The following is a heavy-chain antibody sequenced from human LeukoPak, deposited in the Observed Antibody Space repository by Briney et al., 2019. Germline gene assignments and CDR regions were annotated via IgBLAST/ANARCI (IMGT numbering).Heavy chain of an antibody. CDR3: AKESGVYCSGGSCYLDH. CDR1: GFTVSWYG. Sequence: GGSLRLSCAASGFTVSWYGMHWVRQAPGKGLEWVAVMSHDGSNKYYADSLKGRFTISRDNSKNTLYLQMNSLRAEDTAVCYCAKESGVYCSGGSCYLDHWGQGTLVTVSS. J-gene: IGHJ4*02. CDR2: MSHDGSNK. D-gene: IGHD2-15*01. V-gene: IGHV3-30*18.